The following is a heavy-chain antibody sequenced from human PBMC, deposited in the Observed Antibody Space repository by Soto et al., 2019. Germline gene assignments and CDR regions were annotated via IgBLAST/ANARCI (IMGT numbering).Heavy chain of an antibody. D-gene: IGHD1-1*01. V-gene: IGHV3-11*06. Sequence: GGSLRLSCAASGFTFSDYYMSWIRQAPGKGLEWVSYISSSSSYTNYADSVKGRFTISRDNAKNSLYLQMNSMRAEHTAVYYCARYGTGTPGMNDFDIWGQGTMVTV. J-gene: IGHJ3*02. CDR2: ISSSSSYT. CDR3: ARYGTGTPGMNDFDI. CDR1: GFTFSDYY.